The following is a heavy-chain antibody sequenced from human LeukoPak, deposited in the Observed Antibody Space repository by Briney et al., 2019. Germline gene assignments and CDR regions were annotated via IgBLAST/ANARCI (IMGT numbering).Heavy chain of an antibody. CDR2: IYYSGST. J-gene: IGHJ4*02. D-gene: IGHD6-13*01. V-gene: IGHV4-39*07. CDR1: GGSISSSTYF. CDR3: ARDVVAAPGTWDY. Sequence: SETLSLTCTVSGGSISSSTYFWGWIRQPPGKGLEWIGSIYYSGSTYYNPSLKSRVTISVDTSKNQFSLKLSSVTAADTAVYYCARDVVAAPGTWDYWGQGTLVTVSS.